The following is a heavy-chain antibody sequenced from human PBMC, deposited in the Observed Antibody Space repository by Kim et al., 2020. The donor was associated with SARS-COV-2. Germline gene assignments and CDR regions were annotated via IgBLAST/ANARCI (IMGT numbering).Heavy chain of an antibody. CDR1: GFTFSSYS. CDR3: AREHIVVVPASYYYYYGMVV. CDR2: ISSSSSYI. J-gene: IGHJ6*02. Sequence: GGSLRLSCAASGFTFSSYSMNWVRQAPGKGLEWVSSISSSSSYIYYADSVNGRFTISRDNAKNSLYLQMKRLRAEDTAVYYCAREHIVVVPASYYYYYGMVVWGQGTTVTVSS. V-gene: IGHV3-21*01. D-gene: IGHD2-2*01.